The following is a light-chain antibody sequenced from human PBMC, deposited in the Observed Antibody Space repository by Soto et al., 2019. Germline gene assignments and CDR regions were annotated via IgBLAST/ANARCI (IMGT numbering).Light chain of an antibody. Sequence: EIALTQSPGTLSLSPGERGTLSCRASQSVSTNYLAWDQHKPGQAPRLLIYSAFSSATGVPDRFRDSGSGTDFTLTMSRLEPEDFAVYYCQYSGSSPWTCGGGTKVEIK. V-gene: IGKV3-20*01. CDR1: QSVSTNY. CDR3: QYSGSSPWT. J-gene: IGKJ1*01. CDR2: SAF.